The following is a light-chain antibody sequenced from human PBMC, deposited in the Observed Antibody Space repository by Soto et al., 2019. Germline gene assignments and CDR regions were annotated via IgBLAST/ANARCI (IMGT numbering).Light chain of an antibody. Sequence: DIQLTQSPSFLSASVEDRVTISCRASYDISSSLAWYQQEPGKPTKLLIYDSSTLHTGVPSRFTGSGSGRKFTLTISGLQFGDFATYFCQQLSHNPYSFGQGTKLEI. CDR1: YDISSS. J-gene: IGKJ2*03. CDR3: QQLSHNPYS. CDR2: DSS. V-gene: IGKV1-9*01.